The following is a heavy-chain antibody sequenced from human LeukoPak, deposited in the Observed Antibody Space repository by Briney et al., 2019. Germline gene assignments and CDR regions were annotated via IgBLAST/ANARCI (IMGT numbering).Heavy chain of an antibody. CDR3: AREGTGPYYYGSGSYSSWFDP. V-gene: IGHV3-33*01. CDR2: IWYDGSNK. CDR1: GFTFSSYG. J-gene: IGHJ5*02. Sequence: GRSLRLSCAASGFTFSSYGMHWVRQAPGKGLEWVAVIWYDGSNKYYADSVKGRFTISRDNSKNTLYLQMNSLRAEDTAVYYCAREGTGPYYYGSGSYSSWFDPWGQGTLVTVSS. D-gene: IGHD3-10*01.